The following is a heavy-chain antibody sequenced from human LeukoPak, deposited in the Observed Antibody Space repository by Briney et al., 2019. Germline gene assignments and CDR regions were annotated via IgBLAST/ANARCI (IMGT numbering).Heavy chain of an antibody. J-gene: IGHJ2*01. CDR2: ISGYNGDT. V-gene: IGHV1-18*01. CDR1: GYTFTRHG. Sequence: GASVKVSCKASGYTFTRHGFSWVRQASGQGLEWMGWISGYNGDTIYAQKFQGRVTMTKDTATSTGYMELRSLRSDDTAVYYCARDPSNSSGRYWYIDVWGRGTLVTVSS. CDR3: ARDPSNSSGRYWYIDV. D-gene: IGHD6-19*01.